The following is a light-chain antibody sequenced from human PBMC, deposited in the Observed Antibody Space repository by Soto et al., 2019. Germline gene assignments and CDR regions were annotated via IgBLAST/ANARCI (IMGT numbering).Light chain of an antibody. CDR1: QSVSSN. CDR3: QQHNNWPRT. J-gene: IGKJ4*01. CDR2: DAS. Sequence: EIVMTQSPATLSVSPGERATLSCRASQSVSSNLAWYQQKPGQAPRLLIYDASTRATGIPARFSGSGSGTDFTLTISSLQSEDFAVYYCQQHNNWPRTFGGGTKVEIK. V-gene: IGKV3-15*01.